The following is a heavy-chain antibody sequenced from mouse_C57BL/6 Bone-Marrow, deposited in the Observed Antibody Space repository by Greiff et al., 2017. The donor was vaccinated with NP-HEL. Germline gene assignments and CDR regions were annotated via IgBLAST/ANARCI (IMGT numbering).Heavy chain of an antibody. CDR2: VYPGSGNT. CDR3: ARVLIYDGYPWYFEV. CDR1: GYTFTDYY. J-gene: IGHJ1*03. V-gene: IGHV1-76*01. Sequence: QVQLKESGAELVRPGASVKLSCKASGYTFTDYYINWVKQRPGQGLEWIARVYPGSGNTYYNEKFTGKATLTAEKSSSTAYMQLSSLTSEDSAVYFCARVLIYDGYPWYFEVWGTGTTVTVSS. D-gene: IGHD2-3*01.